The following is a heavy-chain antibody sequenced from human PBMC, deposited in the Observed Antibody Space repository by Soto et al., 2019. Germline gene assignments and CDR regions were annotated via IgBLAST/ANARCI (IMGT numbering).Heavy chain of an antibody. D-gene: IGHD3-10*01. V-gene: IGHV5-51*01. Sequence: SPKISCKGSGYTFTNYWIGWVRQMPGKGLEWMGIIYPGDSETRYSPSFQGQVTMSADKSISTAYLQWSSLKASDSAMYYCARKYYYGPGTLDYSGQTTLVTLSS. CDR2: IYPGDSET. CDR3: ARKYYYGPGTLDY. CDR1: GYTFTNYW. J-gene: IGHJ4*02.